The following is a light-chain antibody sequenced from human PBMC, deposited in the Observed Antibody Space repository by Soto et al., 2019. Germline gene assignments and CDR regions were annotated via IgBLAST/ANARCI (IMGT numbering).Light chain of an antibody. J-gene: IGKJ5*01. Sequence: EIVLTQSPGTLSLSPGERATLSCRASQSVSSSYFAWYQQKPGQAPMLLIYGASGKATGIPHRFSGSGSGTDFTLTISRREPEDFAVYYCQQYRSSPPVTFGQGTRLEIK. CDR1: QSVSSSY. CDR3: QQYRSSPPVT. CDR2: GAS. V-gene: IGKV3-20*01.